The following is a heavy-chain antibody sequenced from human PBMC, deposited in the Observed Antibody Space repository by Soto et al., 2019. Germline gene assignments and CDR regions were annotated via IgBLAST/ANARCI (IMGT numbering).Heavy chain of an antibody. J-gene: IGHJ4*02. D-gene: IGHD3-3*01. Sequence: EVQLVQSGTEVKKPGESLWISCKGSGYSFTSYWISWVRQMPGKGLEWMGRIDPTDSHASYSPSFQGHVTISVDKSISTAYLQWSSLRASDTALHYCTSLAWSGSQAFWGQGALVTVSS. V-gene: IGHV5-10-1*03. CDR3: TSLAWSGSQAF. CDR2: IDPTDSHA. CDR1: GYSFTSYW.